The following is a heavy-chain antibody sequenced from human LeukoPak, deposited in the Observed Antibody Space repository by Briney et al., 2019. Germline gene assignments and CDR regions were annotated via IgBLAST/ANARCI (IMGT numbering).Heavy chain of an antibody. J-gene: IGHJ6*03. Sequence: SETLSLTCSVSGGSIRSYYWSWIRQPPGKGLEWIGYIYYSGSTNYNPSLKSRVTISVDASKNQFSLRLSSVTAADAAVYYCASGSYSFYYMDVWGKGTTVTVSS. D-gene: IGHD1-26*01. CDR2: IYYSGST. CDR3: ASGSYSFYYMDV. V-gene: IGHV4-59*01. CDR1: GGSIRSYY.